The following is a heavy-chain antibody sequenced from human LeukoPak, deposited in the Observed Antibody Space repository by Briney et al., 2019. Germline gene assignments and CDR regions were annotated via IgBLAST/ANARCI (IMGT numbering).Heavy chain of an antibody. CDR3: AREPTYYYDSSGYYPDY. Sequence: GGPLRLSCAASGFTFSSYSMNWVRQAPGKGLEWVSSISSSSSYIYYADSVKGRFTISRDNAKNSLYLQMNSLRAEDTAVYYCAREPTYYYDSSGYYPDYWGQGTLVTVSS. CDR1: GFTFSSYS. V-gene: IGHV3-21*01. CDR2: ISSSSSYI. J-gene: IGHJ4*02. D-gene: IGHD3-22*01.